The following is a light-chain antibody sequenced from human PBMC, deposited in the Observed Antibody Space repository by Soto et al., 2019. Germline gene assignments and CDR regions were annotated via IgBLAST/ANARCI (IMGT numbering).Light chain of an antibody. CDR1: QNISRN. J-gene: IGKJ3*01. CDR3: QQYNNWPPG. V-gene: IGKV3-15*01. Sequence: EMVMTQSPATLSVSPGERATLSCRASQNISRNLAWYQQIPGQAPSLLIYGASTRATGFPARFSGSGSGTEFTLTISSLQSEDCAVYYCQQYNNWPPGFGPGTKVDIK. CDR2: GAS.